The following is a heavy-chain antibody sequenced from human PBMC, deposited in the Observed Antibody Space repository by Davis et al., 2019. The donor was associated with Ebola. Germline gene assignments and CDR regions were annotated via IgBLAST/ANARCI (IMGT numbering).Heavy chain of an antibody. D-gene: IGHD3-10*01. J-gene: IGHJ3*02. Sequence: GESLKISCKASGYRFTTYWIGWVRQMPGKGLEWMGIISPSDSDTRYSPSFQGQVTISVDKSITTAYLQWSLKASDTAMYYCARIKITLLRGVVVPGGAFDIWGQGTMVTVSS. V-gene: IGHV5-51*01. CDR3: ARIKITLLRGVVVPGGAFDI. CDR1: GYRFTTYW. CDR2: ISPSDSDT.